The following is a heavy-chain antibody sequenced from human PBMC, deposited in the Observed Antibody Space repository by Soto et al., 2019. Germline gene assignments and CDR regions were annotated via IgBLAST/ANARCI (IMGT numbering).Heavy chain of an antibody. CDR2: IWYDGSNK. Sequence: GGSLRLSCAASGFTFSSYGMHWVRQAPGKGLEWVAVIWYDGSNKYYADSVKGRFTISRDNSKNTLYLQMNSLRAEDTAVYYCAREVSVVVIDYWGQGTLVTVSS. J-gene: IGHJ4*02. CDR1: GFTFSSYG. D-gene: IGHD3-22*01. CDR3: AREVSVVVIDY. V-gene: IGHV3-33*01.